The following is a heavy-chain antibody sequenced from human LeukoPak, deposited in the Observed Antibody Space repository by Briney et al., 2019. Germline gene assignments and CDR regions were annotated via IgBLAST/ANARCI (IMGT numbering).Heavy chain of an antibody. CDR2: VNHSGST. J-gene: IGHJ5*02. Sequence: SETLSLTCAVYGGSFSGYYWSWIRQPPGKGLEWIGEVNHSGSTNYNPSLKSRVTISVDTSKNQFALKLSSVSAADTAVYYCARGRMIAAAGSGWFDPWGQETLVTVSS. CDR1: GGSFSGYY. V-gene: IGHV4-34*01. CDR3: ARGRMIAAAGSGWFDP. D-gene: IGHD6-13*01.